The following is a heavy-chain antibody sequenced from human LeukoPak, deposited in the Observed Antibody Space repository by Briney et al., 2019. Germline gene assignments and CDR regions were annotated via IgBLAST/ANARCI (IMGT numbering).Heavy chain of an antibody. J-gene: IGHJ6*03. Sequence: SVKVSCKASGYTFTSYDINWVRQATGQGLEWMGGIIPIFGTANYAQKFQGRVTITADESTSTAYMELSSLRSEDTAVYYCARGSLLPLAVAGPMDVWGKGTTVTISS. CDR2: IIPIFGTA. V-gene: IGHV1-69*13. CDR1: GYTFTSYD. D-gene: IGHD6-19*01. CDR3: ARGSLLPLAVAGPMDV.